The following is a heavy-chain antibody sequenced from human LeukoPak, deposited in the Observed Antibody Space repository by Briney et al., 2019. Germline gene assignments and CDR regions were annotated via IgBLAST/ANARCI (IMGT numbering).Heavy chain of an antibody. Sequence: PGGSLRLSCAASGFTFSSYSMNWVRQAPGKGLEWVSSISSSSSYIYYADSVKGRFTISRDNSKNTLYLQMNSLRAEDTAVYYCAREMRDYDFWSGYPNWFDPWGQGTLVTVSS. D-gene: IGHD3-3*01. CDR1: GFTFSSYS. V-gene: IGHV3-21*01. CDR2: ISSSSSYI. J-gene: IGHJ5*02. CDR3: AREMRDYDFWSGYPNWFDP.